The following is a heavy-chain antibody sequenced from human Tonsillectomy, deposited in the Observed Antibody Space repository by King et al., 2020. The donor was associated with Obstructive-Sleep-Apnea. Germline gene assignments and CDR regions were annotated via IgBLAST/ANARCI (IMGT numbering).Heavy chain of an antibody. CDR2: IRSKAYGGTS. D-gene: IGHD4-17*01. J-gene: IGHJ4*02. V-gene: IGHV3-49*03. Sequence: VQLVESGGGLVQPGRSLRLSCTASGFTFGDYAMSWFRQAPGKGLEWVGFIRSKAYGGTSEYAASVKGRFTISRDDSKSIAYLQMNSLKTEDTAMYYCTRGTLSYGDYTDYWGQGTLVTVSS. CDR3: TRGTLSYGDYTDY. CDR1: GFTFGDYA.